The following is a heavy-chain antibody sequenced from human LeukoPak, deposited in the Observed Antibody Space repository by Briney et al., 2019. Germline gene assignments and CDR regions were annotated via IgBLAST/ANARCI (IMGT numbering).Heavy chain of an antibody. V-gene: IGHV5-51*01. J-gene: IGHJ4*02. CDR1: GYSFTSYW. CDR2: IYPGDSDT. D-gene: IGHD4-23*01. Sequence: GESLKISCKGSGYSFTSYWIGWVRQMPGKGLEWMGIIYPGDSDTRYSPSFQGQVTISADKSISTAYLQWSSLKASDTAMYYCAGISATVVTPFDYWGQGTLVTVSS. CDR3: AGISATVVTPFDY.